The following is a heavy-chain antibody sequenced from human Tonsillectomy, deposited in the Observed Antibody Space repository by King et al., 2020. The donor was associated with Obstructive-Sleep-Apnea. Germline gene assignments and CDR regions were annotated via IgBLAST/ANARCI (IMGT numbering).Heavy chain of an antibody. V-gene: IGHV3-30-3*01. CDR1: GFTFSSHA. J-gene: IGHJ4*02. CDR2: ITHDGSNK. CDR3: AREMVRGVALDY. Sequence: VQLVESGGGVVQPGGSLRLSCEASGFTFSSHALQWVRQAPGKGLEWMTVITHDGSNKYYADSVKGRFTISRDNSKNTVYLEMSSLRGDDTAVYYCAREMVRGVALDYWGQGTLVFVSS. D-gene: IGHD3-10*01.